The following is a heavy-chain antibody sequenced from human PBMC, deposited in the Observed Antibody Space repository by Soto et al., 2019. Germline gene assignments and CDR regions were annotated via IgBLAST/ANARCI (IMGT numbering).Heavy chain of an antibody. D-gene: IGHD2-15*01. CDR1: GFTFSTYA. J-gene: IGHJ4*02. Sequence: EVELLESGGGLVQPEGSLRLSCAASGFTFSTYAMGWVRQAPGKGLEWVSVVSSGGGTHYADSVKGRFTVSRDNSKNTLSLQMNSLRADDTAVDYCAKRRGAGGHFAYWGQGALVTVSS. CDR3: AKRRGAGGHFAY. CDR2: VSSGGGT. V-gene: IGHV3-23*01.